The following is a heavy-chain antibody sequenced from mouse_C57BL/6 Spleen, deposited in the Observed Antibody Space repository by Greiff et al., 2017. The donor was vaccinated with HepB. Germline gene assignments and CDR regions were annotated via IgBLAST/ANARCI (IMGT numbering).Heavy chain of an antibody. Sequence: VHVKQSGPELVKPGASVKISCKASGYSFTDYNMNWVKQSNGKSLEWIGVINPNYGTTSYNQKFKGKATLTVDQSSSTAYMQLNSLTSEDSAVYYCARGTYSFYAMDYWGQGTSVTVSS. CDR2: INPNYGTT. J-gene: IGHJ4*01. V-gene: IGHV1-39*01. CDR1: GYSFTDYN. D-gene: IGHD2-10*01. CDR3: ARGTYSFYAMDY.